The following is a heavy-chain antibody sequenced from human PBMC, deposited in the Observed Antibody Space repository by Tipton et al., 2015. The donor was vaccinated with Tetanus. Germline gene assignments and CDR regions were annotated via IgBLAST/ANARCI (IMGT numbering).Heavy chain of an antibody. V-gene: IGHV3-43*01. CDR3: AREGSSGWFDP. CDR1: GFNFDDYS. J-gene: IGHJ5*02. CDR2: INWDADQR. Sequence: SLRLSCTASGFNFDDYSMHWVRQAPGKGLEWVSVINWDADQRYYEDSVKGRFTISRDNGKNSLYLQMNSLRADDTALYYCAREGSSGWFDPWGRGTLVTVSS. D-gene: IGHD1-26*01.